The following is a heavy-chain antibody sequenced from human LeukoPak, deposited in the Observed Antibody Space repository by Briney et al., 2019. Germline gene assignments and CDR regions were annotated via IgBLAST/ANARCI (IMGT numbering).Heavy chain of an antibody. Sequence: GGSLRLSCAASGFTFSSYTIHWVRQAPGKGLEWVSTITSGSSLIYYADSVKGRFTSSRDNAKNSLYLQMNSLRAEDTAVYYCARDSSGWSRDYWGQGTLVIVSP. CDR2: ITSGSSLI. CDR3: ARDSSGWSRDY. CDR1: GFTFSSYT. J-gene: IGHJ4*02. V-gene: IGHV3-21*01. D-gene: IGHD6-19*01.